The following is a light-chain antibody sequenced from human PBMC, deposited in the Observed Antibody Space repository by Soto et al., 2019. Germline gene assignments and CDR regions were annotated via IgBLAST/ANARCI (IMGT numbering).Light chain of an antibody. CDR2: DVT. V-gene: IGLV2-11*01. Sequence: QSALTQPRSVSGSPGQSVAISCTGTSSDVGGYNYVSWYQQHPGKAPKLIIYDVTRRPSGVPDRFSGSSSGNTASLTISGLQAEDEADYFCCSYASSYSYVFGTGTKVTVL. CDR3: CSYASSYSYV. CDR1: SSDVGGYNY. J-gene: IGLJ1*01.